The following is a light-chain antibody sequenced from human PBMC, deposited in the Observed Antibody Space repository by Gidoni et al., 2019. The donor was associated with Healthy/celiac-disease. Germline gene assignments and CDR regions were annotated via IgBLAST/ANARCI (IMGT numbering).Light chain of an antibody. Sequence: SYELTQPPSVSVSPGQTASITCSGDKLGDQYACWYQQKPGQSPVVVIYQDSKRPSGNPERFSGSNSGNTATLTISGTQAMDEADYYCQAWDSSTADGVFGGGTKLTVL. J-gene: IGLJ2*01. CDR2: QDS. CDR3: QAWDSSTADGV. CDR1: KLGDQY. V-gene: IGLV3-1*01.